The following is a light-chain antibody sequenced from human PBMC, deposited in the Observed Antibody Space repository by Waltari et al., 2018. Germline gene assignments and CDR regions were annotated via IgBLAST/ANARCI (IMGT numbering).Light chain of an antibody. Sequence: EIVLTQSPATLPLSPGERATLSCRASQSVSSYLAWYQQKPGQAPRLLIYDASNRATGIPARFSGSGSGTDFTLTISSLEPEDFAVYYCQQRSSLPLYTFGQGTKLDLK. J-gene: IGKJ2*01. CDR3: QQRSSLPLYT. CDR2: DAS. CDR1: QSVSSY. V-gene: IGKV3-11*01.